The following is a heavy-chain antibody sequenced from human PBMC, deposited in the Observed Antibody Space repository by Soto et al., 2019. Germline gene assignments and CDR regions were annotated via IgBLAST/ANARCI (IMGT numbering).Heavy chain of an antibody. Sequence: GASVKVSCKASGYTFTSYYMHWERQNPGKRIKRMGIIIPRGGSTSYAQKFQGRVTMTRDTSTSTVYMELSSLRSEDTAVYCCARGIAAAPYRFDYLGQGSLVTVSS. CDR3: ARGIAAAPYRFDY. D-gene: IGHD6-13*01. CDR1: GYTFTSYY. V-gene: IGHV1-46*01. CDR2: IIPRGGST. J-gene: IGHJ4*02.